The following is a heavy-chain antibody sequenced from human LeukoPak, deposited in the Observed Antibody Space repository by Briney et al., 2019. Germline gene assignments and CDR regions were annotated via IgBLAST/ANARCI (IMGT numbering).Heavy chain of an antibody. V-gene: IGHV4-34*01. CDR2: INHSGST. Sequence: PSETLSLTCAVYGGSFSGYYWSWIRQPPGKGLEWIGEINHSGSTNYNPALKRRATISVDTSKNQFSLKLSSVTAADTAVYYCARGVGYSYGYRTYYYYYMDVWGKGTTVTVSS. J-gene: IGHJ6*03. D-gene: IGHD5-18*01. CDR3: ARGVGYSYGYRTYYYYYMDV. CDR1: GGSFSGYY.